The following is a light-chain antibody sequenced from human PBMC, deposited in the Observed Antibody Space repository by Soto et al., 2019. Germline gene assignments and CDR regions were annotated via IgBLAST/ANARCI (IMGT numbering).Light chain of an antibody. CDR2: DGS. CDR1: QSIGDY. CDR3: QQRIAWPLT. J-gene: IGKJ4*01. V-gene: IGKV3-11*01. Sequence: IVLTQSPATLALSPGEGATLSCRASQSIGDYVAWFQQKPGQAPRLLIYDGSNRAVGIPARFSGSASGTDSTLTISSLEPEAFEVYYCQQRIAWPLTFGGGTRVEI.